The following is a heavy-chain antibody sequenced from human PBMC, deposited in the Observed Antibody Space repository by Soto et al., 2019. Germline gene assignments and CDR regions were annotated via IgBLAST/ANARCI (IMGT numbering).Heavy chain of an antibody. Sequence: QLQLQESGPGLVKPSETLSLTCTVSGGSISTSDYYWGWIRQPPGKGLEWIGNIYYSGSASYNPSLKSRVAIPIDTPKNQFSLKLSSVTAADTAVYYFVSGYPWVGFDHWAQGTLVTVSS. CDR3: VSGYPWVGFDH. V-gene: IGHV4-39*01. CDR1: GGSISTSDYY. J-gene: IGHJ4*02. D-gene: IGHD3-22*01. CDR2: IYYSGSA.